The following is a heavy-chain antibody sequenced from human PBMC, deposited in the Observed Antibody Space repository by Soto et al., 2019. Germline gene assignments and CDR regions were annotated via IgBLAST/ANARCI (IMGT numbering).Heavy chain of an antibody. Sequence: SETLSLTCTVSGGSISSYYWSWIRQPPGKGLEWIGYIYYSGSTNYNPSLKSRVTISVDTSKNQFSLKLSSVTAADTAVFYFARGGYDFWSGYYTGWFDPWGQGTLVTVSS. CDR1: GGSISSYY. J-gene: IGHJ5*02. D-gene: IGHD3-3*01. CDR3: ARGGYDFWSGYYTGWFDP. CDR2: IYYSGST. V-gene: IGHV4-59*01.